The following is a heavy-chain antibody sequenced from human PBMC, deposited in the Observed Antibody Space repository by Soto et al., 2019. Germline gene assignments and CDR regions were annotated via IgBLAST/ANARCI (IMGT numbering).Heavy chain of an antibody. Sequence: SETLSLTCTVSGGSISSSSYYWGWIRQPPGKGLEWIGSIYYSGSTYYNPSLKSRVTIPVDTSKNQFSLKLSSVTAADTAVYYCASCLVVAAILDAFDIWGQGTMVTVSS. CDR3: ASCLVVAAILDAFDI. D-gene: IGHD2-15*01. V-gene: IGHV4-39*01. J-gene: IGHJ3*02. CDR1: GGSISSSSYY. CDR2: IYYSGST.